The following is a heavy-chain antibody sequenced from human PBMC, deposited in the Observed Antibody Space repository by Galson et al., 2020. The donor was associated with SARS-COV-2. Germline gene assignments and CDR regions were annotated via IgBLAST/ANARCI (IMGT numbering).Heavy chain of an antibody. V-gene: IGHV4-38-2*02. CDR2: IYHSGSA. Sequence: SVTLSLTCTVSGFSISSGYFWGWIRQPPEKGLEWIGLIYHSGSAYYNPSLKSRVTISVDTSKNQFSLKLTSVSAADTGVYYCARDRGVDGGISEDFDLWGRGTLVTGSS. CDR1: GFSISSGYF. D-gene: IGHD2-15*01. J-gene: IGHJ2*01. CDR3: ARDRGVDGGISEDFDL.